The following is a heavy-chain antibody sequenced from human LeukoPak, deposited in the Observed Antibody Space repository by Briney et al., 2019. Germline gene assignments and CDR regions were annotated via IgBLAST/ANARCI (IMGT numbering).Heavy chain of an antibody. D-gene: IGHD5-24*01. J-gene: IGHJ4*02. CDR2: IKSDGSAT. Sequence: PGGPLRLSCAASGFTFSSYWMHWVRQAPGKGLVWVSSIKSDGSATSHADSVKGRFTISRDNAKNTLYLQMNSLRAEDMAVYYCARGDGYGMDYWGQGTRVTASS. CDR1: GFTFSSYW. CDR3: ARGDGYGMDY. V-gene: IGHV3-74*01.